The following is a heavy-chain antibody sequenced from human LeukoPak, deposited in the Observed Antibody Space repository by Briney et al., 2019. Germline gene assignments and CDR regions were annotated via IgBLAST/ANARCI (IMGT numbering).Heavy chain of an antibody. D-gene: IGHD3-10*01. CDR2: MHHSGTT. V-gene: IGHV4-38-2*02. Sequence: PSETLSLTCTVSGYSIRSTYYWGWIRQPPGKGLEWIGGMHHSGTTFYNPSLKSRVTISVDTSKNHFSLKLTSVTAADTAVYYCARQTYDSGRLYYTYWGQGTLVTVSS. CDR1: GYSIRSTYY. J-gene: IGHJ4*02. CDR3: ARQTYDSGRLYYTY.